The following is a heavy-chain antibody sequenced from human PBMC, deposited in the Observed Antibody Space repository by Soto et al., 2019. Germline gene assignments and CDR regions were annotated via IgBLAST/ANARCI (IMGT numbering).Heavy chain of an antibody. J-gene: IGHJ3*02. Sequence: EVQLVESGGGLIQPGGSLRLSCAASGFTVSSHYMSWVRQAPGKGLEWVSVIYSGGSTYYADSVKGRFTISRDNSKNTLYLQMNTVRAEDTAVYYCARALWSVELAFDIWGQGTMVTVSS. CDR2: IYSGGST. CDR3: ARALWSVELAFDI. CDR1: GFTVSSHY. V-gene: IGHV3-53*01. D-gene: IGHD1-7*01.